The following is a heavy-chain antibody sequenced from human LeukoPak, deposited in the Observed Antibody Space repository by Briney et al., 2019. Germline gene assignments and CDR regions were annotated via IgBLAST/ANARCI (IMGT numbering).Heavy chain of an antibody. Sequence: SETLSLTCTVSGGSISSGGYYWSWIRQHPGKGLEWIGFIYYSGSTYYNPSLKSRVTISVDTSKNQFSLKLSSVTAADTAVYYCARRRYFDWLAEEGFDYWGQGTLVTVSS. CDR2: IYYSGST. CDR3: ARRRYFDWLAEEGFDY. CDR1: GGSISSGGYY. J-gene: IGHJ4*02. V-gene: IGHV4-31*03. D-gene: IGHD3-9*01.